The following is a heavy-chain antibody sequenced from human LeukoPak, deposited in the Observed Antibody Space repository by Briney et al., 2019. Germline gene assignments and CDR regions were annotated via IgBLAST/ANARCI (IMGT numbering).Heavy chain of an antibody. CDR1: GYTLTSYG. V-gene: IGHV1-18*01. J-gene: IGHJ4*02. CDR3: ARDTLHSSSWYNDYFDY. Sequence: ASVKVSCKASGYTLTSYGISWVRQTPGQGPEWMGWISAYNRNTNYAQKLQGRVTMTTDTSTSTAYMELRSLRSDDTAVYYCARDTLHSSSWYNDYFDYWGQGTLVTVSS. D-gene: IGHD6-13*01. CDR2: ISAYNRNT.